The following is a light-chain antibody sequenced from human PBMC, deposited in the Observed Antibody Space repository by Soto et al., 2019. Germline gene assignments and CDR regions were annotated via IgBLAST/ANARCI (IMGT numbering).Light chain of an antibody. Sequence: VFLKYPGNVSVSHGDRSTLSWRASQSVSRSFLAWYQQTPGQAPRLLSDGASTRAAGIPDRCSGSGAGTDFTRTITRLETEDAAVYFCQQYTGPPTTVGQGTRLEIK. CDR3: QQYTGPPTT. V-gene: IGKV3-20*01. CDR1: QSVSRSF. CDR2: GAS. J-gene: IGKJ5*01.